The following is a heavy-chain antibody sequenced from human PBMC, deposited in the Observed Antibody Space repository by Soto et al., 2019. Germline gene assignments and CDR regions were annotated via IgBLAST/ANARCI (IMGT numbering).Heavy chain of an antibody. CDR3: ARDLAYIRQY. D-gene: IGHD4-4*01. CDR2: ISTAHADV. J-gene: IGHJ4*02. V-gene: IGHV1-18*04. CDR1: GLSFTTYW. Sequence: PGESLKISCKGSGLSFTTYWIAWVRQAPGQGLEWMGWISTAHADVGYAQKFQGRVTMTKDTSTSTAFMELRSLRSDDTAIYYCARDLAYIRQYWGQGTQVTVSS.